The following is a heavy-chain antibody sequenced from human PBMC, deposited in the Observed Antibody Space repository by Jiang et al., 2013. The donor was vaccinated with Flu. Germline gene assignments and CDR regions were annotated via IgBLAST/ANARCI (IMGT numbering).Heavy chain of an antibody. V-gene: IGHV4-30-4*08. Sequence: GPGLVKPSQTLSLTCTVSGGSISSGDYYWSWIRQPPGKGLEWIGYIYYSGSTYYNPSLKSRVTISVDTSKNQFSLKLSSVTAADTAVYYCARVPAAHYGMDVWGQGTTVTVSS. D-gene: IGHD2-2*01. CDR1: GGSISSGDYY. J-gene: IGHJ6*02. CDR3: ARVPAAHYGMDV. CDR2: IYYSGST.